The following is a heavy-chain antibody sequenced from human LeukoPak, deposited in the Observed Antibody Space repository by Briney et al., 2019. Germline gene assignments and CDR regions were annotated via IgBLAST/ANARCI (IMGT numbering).Heavy chain of an antibody. CDR1: GFTFSTYS. CDR3: ATYYDFWSGYMYYFDY. Sequence: DPGGSLRLSCAASGFTFSTYSIIWVRQAPGRGLDWVSSISSSSSYIYYADSVKGRFTISRDNAKNSLYLQMNSLRAEDTAVYYCATYYDFWSGYMYYFDYWGQGTLVTVSS. J-gene: IGHJ4*02. CDR2: ISSSSSYI. V-gene: IGHV3-21*04. D-gene: IGHD3-3*01.